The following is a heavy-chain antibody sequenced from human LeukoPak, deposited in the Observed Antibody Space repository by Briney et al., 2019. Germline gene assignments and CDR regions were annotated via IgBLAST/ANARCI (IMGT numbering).Heavy chain of an antibody. D-gene: IGHD2-2*01. CDR2: INHSGST. J-gene: IGHJ5*02. CDR1: GGFFSGYY. Sequence: KPSETLSLTCAVYGGFFSGYYWSWIRQPPGKGLEWIGEINHSGSTNYNPSLKSRVTISVDTSKNQFSLKLSSVTAADTAVYYCARVRRYLGGIVVVPASPGWFDPWGQGTLVTVSS. V-gene: IGHV4-34*01. CDR3: ARVRRYLGGIVVVPASPGWFDP.